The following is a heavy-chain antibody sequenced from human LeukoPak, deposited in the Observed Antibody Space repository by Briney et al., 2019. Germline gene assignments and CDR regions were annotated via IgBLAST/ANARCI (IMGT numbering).Heavy chain of an antibody. V-gene: IGHV3-23*01. CDR3: AKDRRDSSSWYNAFDL. CDR2: ISGSGGST. D-gene: IGHD6-13*01. CDR1: GFTFSSYA. J-gene: IGHJ3*01. Sequence: GGSLRLSCAASGFTFSSYAMSWVRQAPGKGLEWDSVISGSGGSTYYADSVKGRFTISRDNSKNTLYLQMNSLRAEDTAVYYCAKDRRDSSSWYNAFDLWGQGTLVTVSS.